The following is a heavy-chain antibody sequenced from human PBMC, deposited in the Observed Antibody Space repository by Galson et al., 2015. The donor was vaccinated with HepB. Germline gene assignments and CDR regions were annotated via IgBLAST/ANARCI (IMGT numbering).Heavy chain of an antibody. CDR1: GFTFSSYS. D-gene: IGHD1-26*01. Sequence: SLRLSCAASGFTFSSYSMNWVRQAPGKGLEWVSSISSSSSYIYYADSVKGRFTISRDNAKNSLYLQMNSLRAEDTAVYYCARDLEGIVGATYFDYWGQGTLVTVSS. V-gene: IGHV3-21*01. CDR2: ISSSSSYI. J-gene: IGHJ4*02. CDR3: ARDLEGIVGATYFDY.